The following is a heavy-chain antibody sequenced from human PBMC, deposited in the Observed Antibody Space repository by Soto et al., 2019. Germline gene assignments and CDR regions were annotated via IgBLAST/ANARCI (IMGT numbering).Heavy chain of an antibody. J-gene: IGHJ4*02. Sequence: QVQLQQWGAGLLKPSETLSLTCAVYGGSFSGYYWSWIRQPPGKGLEWIGEINHSGSTNYNPSLKSRVSTSVDTSKNQSALKLSAVTAADTAVYYCARDDLKGYGYGGQVTLVTACS. CDR1: GGSFSGYY. D-gene: IGHD1-1*01. CDR3: ARDDLKGYGY. CDR2: INHSGST. V-gene: IGHV4-34*01.